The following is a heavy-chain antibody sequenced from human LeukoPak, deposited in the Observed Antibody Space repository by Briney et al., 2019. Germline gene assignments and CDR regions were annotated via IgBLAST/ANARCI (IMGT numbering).Heavy chain of an antibody. CDR2: ISPSGAST. J-gene: IGHJ6*03. V-gene: IGHV1-46*01. Sequence: ASVKVSCKASGYTFTSYYMHGVRQAPGQGLEWMGIISPSGASTTYAQNFQGRVTMTRDMTTSTVYMELSSLKSEDTAVYYCARGGSDGGYYYYYYMDVWGKGTTVTVSS. CDR3: ARGGSDGGYYYYYYMDV. D-gene: IGHD2-15*01. CDR1: GYTFTSYY.